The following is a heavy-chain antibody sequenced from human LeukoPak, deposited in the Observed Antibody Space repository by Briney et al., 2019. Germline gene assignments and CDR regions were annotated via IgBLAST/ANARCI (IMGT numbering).Heavy chain of an antibody. CDR1: GYSISSGYY. Sequence: PSETLSLTCTVSGYSISSGYYWGRIRQPPGKGLEWIGGIYYSGNTYYNPSLKSRVTISVDTSKNQFSLKLTSVTAADTAVYYCARDRGFRSWFDPWGQGTLVTVSS. CDR2: IYYSGNT. V-gene: IGHV4-38-2*02. J-gene: IGHJ5*02. D-gene: IGHD3-10*01. CDR3: ARDRGFRSWFDP.